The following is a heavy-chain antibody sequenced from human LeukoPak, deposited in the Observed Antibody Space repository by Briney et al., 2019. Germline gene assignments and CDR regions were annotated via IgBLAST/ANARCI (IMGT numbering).Heavy chain of an antibody. J-gene: IGHJ3*02. V-gene: IGHV2-5*02. CDR3: AHSPKIFGVLKYAFDM. CDR1: GFSLSTSGEA. CDR2: MYWDDYK. Sequence: SGPTLVKPTQTLTLTCTFSGFSLSTSGEAVGWIRQPPGKALEWLALMYWDDYKRYSPSLKSRLTITKDTSKNQVVLIMTTMDPVDTATYYCAHSPKIFGVLKYAFDMWGEAPMLTVSS. D-gene: IGHD3-3*01.